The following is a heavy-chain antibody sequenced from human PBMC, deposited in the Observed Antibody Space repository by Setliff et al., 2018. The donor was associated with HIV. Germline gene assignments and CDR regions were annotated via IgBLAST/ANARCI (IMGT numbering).Heavy chain of an antibody. D-gene: IGHD3-10*01. Sequence: ETLSLTCTVSGGSISGHYWNWIRQPAGGGLEWIGRIYTSGSTNYNPSLKSRVTMSVDTSKNQFSLKLNSVTAADTALYYCTRHAPSGELYYVDSWGQGILVTVSS. CDR3: TRHAPSGELYYVDS. V-gene: IGHV4-4*07. J-gene: IGHJ4*02. CDR2: IYTSGST. CDR1: GGSISGHY.